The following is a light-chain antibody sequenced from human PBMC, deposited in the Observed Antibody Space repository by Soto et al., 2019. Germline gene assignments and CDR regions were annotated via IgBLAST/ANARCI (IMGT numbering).Light chain of an antibody. CDR2: SAS. J-gene: IGKJ3*01. CDR1: QNLGTLY. CDR3: QQYDDWPPFS. Sequence: EIVLTQSPGTLSLSPGERGTLSCRASQNLGTLYLAWFQQKSGQAPRLLIYSASRRATGIPDRFTGSGSGTDFTLTISSLQSDDFAVYYCQQYDDWPPFSFGPGTKVDIK. V-gene: IGKV3-20*01.